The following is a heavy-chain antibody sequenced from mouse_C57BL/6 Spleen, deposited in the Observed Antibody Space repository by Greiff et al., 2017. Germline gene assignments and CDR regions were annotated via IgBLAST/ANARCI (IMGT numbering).Heavy chain of an antibody. CDR3: ARWDEGYFDY. CDR1: GFNIKTTY. D-gene: IGHD4-1*01. CDR2: IDPANGNT. J-gene: IGHJ2*01. Sequence: VQLQQSVAELVRPGASVKLSCTASGFNIKTTYMHWVKQRPEQGLEWIGRIDPANGNTKYAPTFQGKATITADTSSNTSYLQRSSLTSENTAIYYGARWDEGYFDYWGQGTTLTVSS. V-gene: IGHV14-3*01.